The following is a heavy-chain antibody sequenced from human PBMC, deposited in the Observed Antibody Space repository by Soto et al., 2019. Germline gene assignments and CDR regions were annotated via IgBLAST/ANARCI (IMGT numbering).Heavy chain of an antibody. V-gene: IGHV4-30-4*01. J-gene: IGHJ4*02. Sequence: PSETLSLTCTVSGGSISSGNYYWSWIRQPPGKGLEWIGFISYSGTTYYNPSLKSRVTMSVDTSKNQFSLKLTSVTAVDTAVYYCARRDIQGPIDYWGQGTLVTVSS. CDR1: GGSISSGNYY. CDR3: ARRDIQGPIDY. CDR2: ISYSGTT.